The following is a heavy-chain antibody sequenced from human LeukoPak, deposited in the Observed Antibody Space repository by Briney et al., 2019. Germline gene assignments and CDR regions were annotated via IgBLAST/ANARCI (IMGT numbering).Heavy chain of an antibody. J-gene: IGHJ5*02. D-gene: IGHD5-24*01. CDR2: IKQDGSEK. V-gene: IGHV3-7*01. Sequence: PGGSLRLSCAASGFTFSDYCMSWVRQAPGKGLEWVANIKQDGSEKYYVDSVKGRFTISRDNAKSSLYLQMNSVRAEDTAVYYCARDTPETATNRLGWFDPWGQGILVTVSS. CDR3: ARDTPETATNRLGWFDP. CDR1: GFTFSDYC.